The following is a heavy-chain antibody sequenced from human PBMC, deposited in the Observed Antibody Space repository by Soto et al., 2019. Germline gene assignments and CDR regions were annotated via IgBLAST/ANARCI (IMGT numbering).Heavy chain of an antibody. CDR3: ARDLKEYCSDGKCNWFDP. J-gene: IGHJ5*02. Sequence: PSETLSLTCTVSGDSISNYYWNWVRQPPGKGLEWIGYIPYTGSTNYNPSLKSRVTISFDASKNQISLQVRSATAADAAVYYCARDLKEYCSDGKCNWFDPWGQGTLVTVSS. V-gene: IGHV4-59*01. CDR2: IPYTGST. CDR1: GDSISNYY. D-gene: IGHD2-15*01.